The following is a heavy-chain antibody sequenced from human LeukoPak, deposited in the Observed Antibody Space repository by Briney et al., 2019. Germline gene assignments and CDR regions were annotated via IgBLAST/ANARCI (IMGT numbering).Heavy chain of an antibody. Sequence: SETLSLTCAVYGGSFSGYYWSWIRQPPGKGLEWIGEINHSGSTNYNPSLKSRVTISVDTSKNQFSLKLSSVTAADTAVYYCARGGPKYYYGSGSYSDYYYMDVWGKGTTVTVSS. CDR1: GGSFSGYY. CDR3: ARGGPKYYYGSGSYSDYYYMDV. J-gene: IGHJ6*03. CDR2: INHSGST. V-gene: IGHV4-34*01. D-gene: IGHD3-10*01.